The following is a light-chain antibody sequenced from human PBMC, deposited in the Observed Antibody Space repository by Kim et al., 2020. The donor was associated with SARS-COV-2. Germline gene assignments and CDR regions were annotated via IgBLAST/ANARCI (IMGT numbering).Light chain of an antibody. Sequence: EIVMTQSPATLSVSPGERATLSCRASQSVSSDLAWYQQKPGQAPRLLIFGASTRATGIPARFSGSGSGTEFTLTISSLQSEDFAVYYCQQYNNWPPYTFGQGTKLRS. CDR2: GAS. CDR1: QSVSSD. J-gene: IGKJ2*01. V-gene: IGKV3-15*01. CDR3: QQYNNWPPYT.